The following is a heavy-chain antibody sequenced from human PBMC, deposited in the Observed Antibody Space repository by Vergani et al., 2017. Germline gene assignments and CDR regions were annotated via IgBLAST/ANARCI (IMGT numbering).Heavy chain of an antibody. CDR2: ISGSST. CDR3: ARGENYDYVWGNYYFDY. D-gene: IGHD3-16*01. J-gene: IGHJ4*02. Sequence: EVQLLESGGGLVQPGGSLRLSCAASGFTFSSYAMSWVRQAPGTGLEWVSAISGSSTYYADSVKGRFTISRDNSKNTLYLQMNSLRAEDTALYFCARGENYDYVWGNYYFDYWGQGTLVTFSS. V-gene: IGHV3-23*01. CDR1: GFTFSSYA.